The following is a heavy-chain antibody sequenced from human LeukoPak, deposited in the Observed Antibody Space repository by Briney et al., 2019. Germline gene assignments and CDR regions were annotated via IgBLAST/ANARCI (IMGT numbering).Heavy chain of an antibody. J-gene: IGHJ4*02. CDR2: IKEDGSET. D-gene: IGHD2-15*01. CDR3: ARGPRVVISVADY. Sequence: GGSLRLSCAASGFTFSDYWMTWVRQAPGKGLEWVANIKEDGSETFHVDSVKGRFTISRDNAKNSLYLQMNSLRAEDTALYYCARGPRVVISVADYWGQGTLVTVSS. V-gene: IGHV3-7*01. CDR1: GFTFSDYW.